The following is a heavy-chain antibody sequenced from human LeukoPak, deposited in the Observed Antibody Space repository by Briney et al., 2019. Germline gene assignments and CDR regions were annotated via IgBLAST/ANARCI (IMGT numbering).Heavy chain of an antibody. CDR3: ASDSTSSYYFDY. Sequence: GGSLRLSCAASGFTFSSYSMNWVRQAPGKGLEWVSSISSSSSFIYYADSVKGRFTISRDNANNSLCLQMNSLRAEDTAVYYCASDSTSSYYFDYWGQGTLVTFSS. CDR2: ISSSSSFI. D-gene: IGHD6-6*01. J-gene: IGHJ4*02. CDR1: GFTFSSYS. V-gene: IGHV3-21*01.